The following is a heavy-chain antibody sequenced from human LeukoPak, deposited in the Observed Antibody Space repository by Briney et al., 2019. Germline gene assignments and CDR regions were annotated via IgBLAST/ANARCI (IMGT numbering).Heavy chain of an antibody. CDR1: GYTFTSYY. CDR2: INPSGGST. J-gene: IGHJ6*02. V-gene: IGHV1-46*01. D-gene: IGHD3-3*01. Sequence: ASVKVSCKASGYTFTSYYMHWVRQAPGQGLEWMGIINPSGGSTSYAQKFQGRVTMTRDTSTSTVYMKLSSLRSEDTAVYYCARARTFKYYDFWSGPLAGMDVWGQGTTVTVSS. CDR3: ARARTFKYYDFWSGPLAGMDV.